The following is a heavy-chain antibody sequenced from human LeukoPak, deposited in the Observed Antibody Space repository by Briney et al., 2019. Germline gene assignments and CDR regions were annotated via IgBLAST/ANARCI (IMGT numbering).Heavy chain of an antibody. CDR3: ARDGSGFYLYNYMDV. J-gene: IGHJ6*03. CDR1: GFTFTDYS. V-gene: IGHV3-21*06. D-gene: IGHD6-25*01. Sequence: VGSLRLSSAPSGFTFTDYSMNWVRQAPGKGLGWVASISTVSTYTFYADSVKGRFSISRDNVRNLLYLQMSSLGAEDTAVYYCARDGSGFYLYNYMDVWGKGTTVTVSS. CDR2: ISTVSTYT.